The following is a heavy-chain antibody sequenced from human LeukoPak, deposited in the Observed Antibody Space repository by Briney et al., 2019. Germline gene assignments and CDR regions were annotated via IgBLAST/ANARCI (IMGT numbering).Heavy chain of an antibody. J-gene: IGHJ4*02. CDR2: INPNSGGT. D-gene: IGHD4-17*01. V-gene: IGHV1-2*06. Sequence: ASVKVSCKASGYTFTGYYMHWVRQAPGQGLEWMGRINPNSGGTNYAQKFQGRVNMTRDTSISTAYMELSRLRSDDTAVYYCARVLDYGDYNLLDYWGQGTLVTVSS. CDR3: ARVLDYGDYNLLDY. CDR1: GYTFTGYY.